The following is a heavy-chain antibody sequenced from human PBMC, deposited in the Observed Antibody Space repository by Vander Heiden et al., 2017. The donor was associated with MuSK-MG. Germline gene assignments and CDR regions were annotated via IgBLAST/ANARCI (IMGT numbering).Heavy chain of an antibody. CDR1: GGSISSSSYY. D-gene: IGHD3-9*01. CDR3: ARASFVGRYFDWFH. V-gene: IGHV4-39*07. CDR2: IYYSGST. Sequence: QLQLQASGPGLVKPSETLSLTCTVSGGSISSSSYYWGWIRQPPGKGLEWIGSIYYSGSTYYNPSLKSRVTISVDTSKNQFSLKLSSVTAADTAVYYCARASFVGRYFDWFHWGQGTLVTVSS. J-gene: IGHJ4*02.